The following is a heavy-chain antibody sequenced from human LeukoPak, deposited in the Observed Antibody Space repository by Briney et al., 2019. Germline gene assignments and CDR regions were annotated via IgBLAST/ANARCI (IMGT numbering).Heavy chain of an antibody. CDR1: GFTFSSYS. CDR3: ASGRKYYYDSSGPWGASFDY. Sequence: GGSLRLSCAASGFTFSSYSMNWVRQAPGKGLEWVSSISSSSSYIYYADSVKGRFTISRDNAKNSLYLQMNSLRAEDTAVYYCASGRKYYYDSSGPWGASFDYWGQGTLVTVSS. J-gene: IGHJ4*02. CDR2: ISSSSSYI. V-gene: IGHV3-21*04. D-gene: IGHD3-22*01.